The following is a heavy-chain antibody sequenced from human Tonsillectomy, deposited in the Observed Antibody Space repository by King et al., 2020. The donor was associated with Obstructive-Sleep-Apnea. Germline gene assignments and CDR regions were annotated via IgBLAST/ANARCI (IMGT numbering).Heavy chain of an antibody. CDR1: GGTFSSYA. CDR2: IIPILGIA. D-gene: IGHD3-10*01. J-gene: IGHJ4*02. Sequence: QLVQSGAEVKKPGSSVKVSCKASGGTFSSYAISWVRQAPGQGLEWMGRIIPILGIANYAQKFQGRVTITADKSTSTAYMELSSLRSEDTAVYYCASDPRDSMVRGVSDYWGQGTLVTVSS. V-gene: IGHV1-69*09. CDR3: ASDPRDSMVRGVSDY.